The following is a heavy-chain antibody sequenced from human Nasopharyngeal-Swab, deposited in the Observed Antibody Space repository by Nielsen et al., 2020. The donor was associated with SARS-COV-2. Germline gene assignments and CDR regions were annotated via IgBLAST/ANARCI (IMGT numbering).Heavy chain of an antibody. CDR2: ISSSSSYI. V-gene: IGHV3-21*01. J-gene: IGHJ6*03. CDR3: ARARRGVDYYMDV. Sequence: SCVASGVTFSCYSMNWVRQAPGKGLEWVSSISSSSSYIYYADSVKGRFTISRDNAKNSLYLQMNSLRAEDTAVYYCARARRGVDYYMDVWGKGTTVTVSS. CDR1: GVTFSCYS. D-gene: IGHD3-10*01.